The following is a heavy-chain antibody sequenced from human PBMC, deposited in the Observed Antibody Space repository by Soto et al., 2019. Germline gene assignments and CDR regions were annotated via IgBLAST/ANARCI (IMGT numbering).Heavy chain of an antibody. V-gene: IGHV3-23*01. D-gene: IGHD6-19*01. CDR3: AKDREGKQWLVYYYYGMDV. J-gene: IGHJ6*02. CDR2: ISGSGGST. Sequence: PRLSCAASGFTFSSYAMSWVRQAPGKGLEWVSAISGSGGSTYYADSVKGRFTISRDNSKNTLYLQMNSLRAEDTAVYYCAKDREGKQWLVYYYYGMDVWGQGTTVTVSS. CDR1: GFTFSSYA.